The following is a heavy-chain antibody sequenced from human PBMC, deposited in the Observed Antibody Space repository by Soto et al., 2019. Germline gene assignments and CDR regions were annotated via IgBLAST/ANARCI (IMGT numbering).Heavy chain of an antibody. CDR2: IWYDGSNK. V-gene: IGHV3-33*01. D-gene: IGHD6-19*01. CDR1: GFTFSSYG. CDR3: ARVRYSSGWTKSRSVFDY. Sequence: QVQQVESGGGVVQPGRSLRLSCAASGFTFSSYGMHWVRQAPGKGLEWVAVIWYDGSNKYYADSVKGRFTISRDNSKNTLYLQMNSLRAEDTDVYYCARVRYSSGWTKSRSVFDYWGQGTLVTVSS. J-gene: IGHJ4*02.